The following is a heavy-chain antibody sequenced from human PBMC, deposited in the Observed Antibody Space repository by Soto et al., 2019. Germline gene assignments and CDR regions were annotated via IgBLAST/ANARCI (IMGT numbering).Heavy chain of an antibody. CDR2: INTYNGNT. D-gene: IGHD5-12*01. CDR1: GYTFTSYA. J-gene: IGHJ6*02. Sequence: ASVKVSCKASGYTFTSYAMLWVRQAPGQRLEWMGWINTYNGNTKYSQKFQGRVTITTDTSTSTVHMEVRSLRSDDTAVYYCAREGVAPYYYYGMDVWGQGTPVTVSS. V-gene: IGHV1-3*04. CDR3: AREGVAPYYYYGMDV.